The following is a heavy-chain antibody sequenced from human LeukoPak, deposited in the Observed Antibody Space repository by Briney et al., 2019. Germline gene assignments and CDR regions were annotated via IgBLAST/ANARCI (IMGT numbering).Heavy chain of an antibody. Sequence: ASVKVSCKTSGYTFASYHIHWVRQAPGQGLEWMGIIKISGGSSTYAQMFQGRLTMTRDTSTRTVYMEMSSLTSEDTAVYYCAKHPSGYYYDHFDYWGQGTLVTVSS. D-gene: IGHD3-22*01. CDR1: GYTFASYH. CDR3: AKHPSGYYYDHFDY. J-gene: IGHJ4*02. CDR2: IKISGGSS. V-gene: IGHV1-46*01.